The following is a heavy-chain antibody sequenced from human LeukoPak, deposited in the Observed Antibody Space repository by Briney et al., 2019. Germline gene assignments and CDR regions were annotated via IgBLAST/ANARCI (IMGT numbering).Heavy chain of an antibody. V-gene: IGHV4-30-4*01. D-gene: IGHD5-18*01. J-gene: IGHJ4*02. Sequence: SQTLSLTCTVSGGSISSGDYYWSWIRPPPGKGLEWIGYIYYSGSTYYNPSLKSRVTISVDTSKNQFSLKLSSVTAADTAVYYCARLHVDTAMAYYFDYWGQGTLVTVSS. CDR1: GGSISSGDYY. CDR2: IYYSGST. CDR3: ARLHVDTAMAYYFDY.